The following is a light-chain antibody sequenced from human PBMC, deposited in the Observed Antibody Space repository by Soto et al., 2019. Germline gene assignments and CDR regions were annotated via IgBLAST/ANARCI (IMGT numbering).Light chain of an antibody. CDR2: AAS. CDR3: QQYHSFPVT. CDR1: QDISNF. V-gene: IGKV1-16*02. Sequence: DIKMTQSPSSLSASVGDTVTITCRASQDISNFLAWFQQEPGKAPKSLIFAASSLQGGVPSKFSGSGSGTDLTLIIGSLQPEDFATYYCQQYHSFPVTFGGGTKGEIK. J-gene: IGKJ4*01.